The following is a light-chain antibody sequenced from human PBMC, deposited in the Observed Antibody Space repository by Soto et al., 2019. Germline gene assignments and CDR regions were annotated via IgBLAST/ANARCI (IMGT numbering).Light chain of an antibody. CDR2: GAS. Sequence: EVVLTQSPGTLSLSPGERAALSCRASQSVGRSSLAWYQQKPGQAPRLLIYGASTLESGGPSGFSGSGSGTEFTLTISSLQPDDSATYYCQQYNSYPYTFGQGTKLEIK. CDR1: QSVGRSS. CDR3: QQYNSYPYT. V-gene: IGKV3-20*01. J-gene: IGKJ2*01.